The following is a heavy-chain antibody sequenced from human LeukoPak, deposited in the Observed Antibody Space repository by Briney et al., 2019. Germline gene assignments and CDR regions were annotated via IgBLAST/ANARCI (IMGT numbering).Heavy chain of an antibody. CDR2: IYPDDSDT. Sequence: GESLKISCKGSGYSFTFYWIVWVRPMPGKGVESVGIIYPDDSDTRYSPSFQGQVTISADKSVSTAYLQWSRLKASDTAIYCCARAYGDNEPFDSWGQGTLVTVSS. V-gene: IGHV5-51*01. CDR3: ARAYGDNEPFDS. J-gene: IGHJ4*02. CDR1: GYSFTFYW. D-gene: IGHD4-17*01.